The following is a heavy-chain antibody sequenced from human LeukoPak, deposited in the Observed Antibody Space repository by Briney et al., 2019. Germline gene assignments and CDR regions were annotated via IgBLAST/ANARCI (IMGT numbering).Heavy chain of an antibody. CDR1: GGSFSSYY. J-gene: IGHJ5*02. Sequence: PSETLSLTCTVSGGSFSSYYWSWIRQPPGKRLEWIGYIYYSGNTNYNPSLKSRVTISVDTSKRQFSLKLISVTAADTAVYYCARHGGTYGGNSVGLNWFDPWGQGTLVTVSS. CDR3: ARHGGTYGGNSVGLNWFDP. D-gene: IGHD4-23*01. CDR2: IYYSGNT. V-gene: IGHV4-59*08.